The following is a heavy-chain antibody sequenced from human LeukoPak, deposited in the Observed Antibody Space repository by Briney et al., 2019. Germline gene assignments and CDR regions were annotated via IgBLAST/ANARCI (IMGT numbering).Heavy chain of an antibody. CDR2: ISHDVKTT. V-gene: IGHV3-30*04. Sequence: GKSLRLSCVASGFSFSDSVIHWVRQAPGRGLEWVAVISHDVKTTYYAESAKGRFTISRDNSRNTVFLQMNRLRPEDTAVYYGVKEAYYGWGSSPTFYFDYWGQGTRVTVSS. J-gene: IGHJ4*02. CDR3: VKEAYYGWGSSPTFYFDY. CDR1: GFSFSDSV. D-gene: IGHD3-10*01.